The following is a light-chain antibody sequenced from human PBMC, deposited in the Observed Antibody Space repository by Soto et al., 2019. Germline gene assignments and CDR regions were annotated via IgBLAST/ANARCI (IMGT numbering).Light chain of an antibody. J-gene: IGLJ2*01. CDR1: SSDVGGYNY. V-gene: IGLV2-8*01. CDR2: EVS. CDR3: SAYAGSLV. Sequence: QSALTQPPSASGSPGQSVTISCTGTSSDVGGYNYVSWYQHHPGKAPKLMIYEVSKRPSGVPARFSGSKSGNTASLTVSGLQAEDEADYYCSAYAGSLVFGGGTQLTVL.